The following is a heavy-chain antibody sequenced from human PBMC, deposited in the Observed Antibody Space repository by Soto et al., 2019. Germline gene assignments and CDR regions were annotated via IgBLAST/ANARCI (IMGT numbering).Heavy chain of an antibody. Sequence: SETLSLTCAIYGGSFSGYYWSWIRQPPGKGLEWIGEINHSGSTNYNPSLKSRVTISVDTSKNQFSLKLSSVTAADTAVYYCARIRYSSSWYYWGQGTLVTVS. V-gene: IGHV4-34*01. CDR2: INHSGST. D-gene: IGHD6-13*01. CDR1: GGSFSGYY. CDR3: ARIRYSSSWYY. J-gene: IGHJ4*02.